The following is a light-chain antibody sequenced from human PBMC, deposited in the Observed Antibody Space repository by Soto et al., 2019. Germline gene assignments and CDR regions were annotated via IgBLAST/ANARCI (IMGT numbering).Light chain of an antibody. CDR2: IDA. V-gene: IGLV1-44*01. CDR3: ATWDDSLNAAV. J-gene: IGLJ7*01. Sequence: QSALTQPPSLSGTPGQRVTISCSGSTSNIAGNTVHWYQHLPETAPKLLIYIDAQRPSGVPDRFSGSKSGTSASLAISGLQSEDEADYYCATWDDSLNAAVFGGGTQLTVL. CDR1: TSNIAGNT.